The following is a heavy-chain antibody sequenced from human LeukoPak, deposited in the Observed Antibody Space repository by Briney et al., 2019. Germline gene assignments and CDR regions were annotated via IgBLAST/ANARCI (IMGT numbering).Heavy chain of an antibody. CDR3: ARAPLSGTYYTDAFDI. CDR1: GGSISSYY. J-gene: IGHJ3*02. CDR2: IYYSGST. D-gene: IGHD1-26*01. V-gene: IGHV4-59*12. Sequence: SETLSLTCTVSGGSISSYYWSWIRQPPGKGLEWIGYIYYSGSTDYNPSLKSRVTISPDKSKNQFSLTLTSVTAADTAVYFCARAPLSGTYYTDAFDIWGQGTMVTVSS.